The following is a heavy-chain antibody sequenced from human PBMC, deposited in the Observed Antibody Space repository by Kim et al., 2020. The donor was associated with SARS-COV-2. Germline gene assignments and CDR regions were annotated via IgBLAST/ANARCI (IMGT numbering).Heavy chain of an antibody. D-gene: IGHD3-10*01. J-gene: IGHJ6*02. V-gene: IGHV1-69*06. CDR2: IIPIFGTA. CDR1: GGTFSSYA. CDR3: AREEITMVRGAKPFGMDV. Sequence: SVKVSCKASGGTFSSYAISWVRQAPGQGLEWMGGIIPIFGTANYAQKFQGRVTITADKSTSTAYMELSSLRSEDTAVYYCAREEITMVRGAKPFGMDVWGQGTTVTVSS.